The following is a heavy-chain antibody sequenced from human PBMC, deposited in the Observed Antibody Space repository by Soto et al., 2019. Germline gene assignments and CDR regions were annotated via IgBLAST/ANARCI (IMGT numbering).Heavy chain of an antibody. CDR1: GFTFGSSA. CDR2: ISGSGRT. J-gene: IGHJ6*02. CDR3: AKGPTIFGVVITYSYYYGMDV. V-gene: IGHV3-23*01. Sequence: GGSLRLSCAASGFTFGSSAMTWVRLAPGKGLEWVPSISGSGRTYYADSVKGRFTISRDNSKNTLYLQMNSLRAEDTAIYRCAKGPTIFGVVITYSYYYGMDVWGQGTTVTVSS. D-gene: IGHD3-3*01.